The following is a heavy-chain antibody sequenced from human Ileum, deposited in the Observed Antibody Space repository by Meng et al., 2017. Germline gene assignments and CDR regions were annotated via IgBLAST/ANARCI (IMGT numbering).Heavy chain of an antibody. V-gene: IGHV3-23*01. J-gene: IGHJ4*02. CDR2: VTGAGDRT. D-gene: IGHD1-14*01. CDR3: AKLETVGRSVFHFDV. CDR1: GFTFMNSA. Sequence: GESLKISCTASGFTFMNSAMSWVRRAPGKGLEWVSAVTGAGDRTFYADSVKGRFTISRDNSKSTVDLQMNSLGAEDTAVYYCAKLETVGRSVFHFDVGGQGTLVTVSS.